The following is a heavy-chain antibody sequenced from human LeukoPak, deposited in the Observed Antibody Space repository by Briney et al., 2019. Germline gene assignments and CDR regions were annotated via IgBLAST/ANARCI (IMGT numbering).Heavy chain of an antibody. CDR1: GGSISSGSYY. D-gene: IGHD6-13*01. CDR2: IYTSGST. V-gene: IGHV4-61*02. Sequence: PSQTLSLTCTVSGGSISSGSYYWSWIRQPAGKGLEWIGRIYTSGSTNYNPSLKSRVTISVDTSKNQFSLKLSSVTAADTAVYYCARSLPNSSSWLAWDAFDIWGQGTMVTVSS. J-gene: IGHJ3*02. CDR3: ARSLPNSSSWLAWDAFDI.